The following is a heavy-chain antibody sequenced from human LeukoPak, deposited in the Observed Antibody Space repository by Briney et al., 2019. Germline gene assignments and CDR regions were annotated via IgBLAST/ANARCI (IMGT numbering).Heavy chain of an antibody. Sequence: SQTLSLTCAVSGGSISSGGYSWSWIRQPPGKGLEWIGYIYHSGSTYYNPSLKSRVTISVDRSKNQFSLKLSSVTAADTAVYYCARVQGGYYDSSGYHPAFDIWGQGTMVTVSS. CDR2: IYHSGST. V-gene: IGHV4-30-2*01. D-gene: IGHD3-22*01. CDR3: ARVQGGYYDSSGYHPAFDI. J-gene: IGHJ3*02. CDR1: GGSISSGGYS.